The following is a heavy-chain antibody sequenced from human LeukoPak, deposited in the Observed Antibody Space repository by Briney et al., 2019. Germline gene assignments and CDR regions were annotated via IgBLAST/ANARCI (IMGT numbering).Heavy chain of an antibody. CDR3: ARHYPLTPRNRYYYDSSGYYPDY. J-gene: IGHJ4*02. D-gene: IGHD3-22*01. CDR2: IYPGGSDT. CDR1: GYSFTSYW. Sequence: AGESLKISCKGSGYSFTSYWIGWVRQMPGKGLEWMGIIYPGGSDTRYSPSFQGQVTISADKSISTAYLQWSSLKASDTAMYYCARHYPLTPRNRYYYDSSGYYPDYWGQGTLVTVSS. V-gene: IGHV5-51*01.